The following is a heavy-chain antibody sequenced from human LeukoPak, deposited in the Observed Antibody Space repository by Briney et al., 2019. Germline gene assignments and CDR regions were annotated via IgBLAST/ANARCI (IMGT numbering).Heavy chain of an antibody. D-gene: IGHD3-10*01. J-gene: IGHJ6*03. Sequence: SGTLSLTCTVSGGSISSSSYYWGWIRQPPGKGLEWIGSIYYSGSTYYNPSLKSRVTISVDTSKNQFSLKLSSVTAADTAVYYCAREFASTLNYYYYMDVWGKGTTVTVSS. CDR2: IYYSGST. V-gene: IGHV4-39*07. CDR1: GGSISSSSYY. CDR3: AREFASTLNYYYYMDV.